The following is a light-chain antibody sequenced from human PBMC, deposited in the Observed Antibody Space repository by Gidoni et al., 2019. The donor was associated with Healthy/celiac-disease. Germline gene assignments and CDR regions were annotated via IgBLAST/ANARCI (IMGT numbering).Light chain of an antibody. J-gene: IGKJ2*04. CDR2: AAS. CDR1: QSISSY. Sequence: DIQMTQSPSSLSASVGDRVTITCRASQSISSYLNWYQQKPGQAPKLLIYAASSLQSGVPSRFSGSGSGTDLTLTISSLQPEDFATYYCQQSYSTPCSFGQGTKLEIK. CDR3: QQSYSTPCS. V-gene: IGKV1-39*01.